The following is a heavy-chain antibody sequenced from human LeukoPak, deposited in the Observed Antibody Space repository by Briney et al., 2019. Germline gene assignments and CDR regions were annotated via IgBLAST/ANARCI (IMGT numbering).Heavy chain of an antibody. CDR3: ARHNPPFGSSSWKYYYYYGMDV. D-gene: IGHD6-13*01. CDR2: IYYSGST. Sequence: SETLSLTCTVSDGSINSTSYYWGWIRQPPGKGLEWIGSIYYSGSTYYNPSLKSRVTISVDTSKNQFSLKLSSVTAADTAVYYCARHNPPFGSSSWKYYYYYGMDVWGQGTTVTVSS. J-gene: IGHJ6*02. CDR1: DGSINSTSYY. V-gene: IGHV4-39*01.